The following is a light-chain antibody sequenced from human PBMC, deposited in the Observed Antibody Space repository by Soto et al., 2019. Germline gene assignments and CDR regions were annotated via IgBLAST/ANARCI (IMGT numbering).Light chain of an antibody. CDR3: CSYAGDRDLI. CDR2: EGS. CDR1: SSDVGRYNI. Sequence: QSVLTQPASVSGSPGQSITISCTGSSSDVGRYNIVSWYQQHPGKAPKLMIYEGSQRPSGVSDRFSGSKSGNTASLTISGLQADDEADYYCCSYAGDRDLIFGGGTQLTVL. V-gene: IGLV2-23*01. J-gene: IGLJ2*01.